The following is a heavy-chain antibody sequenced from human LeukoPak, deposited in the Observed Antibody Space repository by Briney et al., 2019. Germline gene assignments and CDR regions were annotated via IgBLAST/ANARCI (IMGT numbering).Heavy chain of an antibody. V-gene: IGHV1-3*01. CDR2: INAGNGNT. J-gene: IGHJ4*02. CDR1: GYTFTSYA. D-gene: IGHD6-13*01. CDR3: ASDEAAAGIFHFDY. Sequence: GSAKVSCKASGYTFTSYAMHWVRQAPGQRLEWMGWINAGNGNTKYSQKFQGRVTITRDTSASTAYMELSSLRSEDTAVYYCASDEAAAGIFHFDYWGQGTLVTVSS.